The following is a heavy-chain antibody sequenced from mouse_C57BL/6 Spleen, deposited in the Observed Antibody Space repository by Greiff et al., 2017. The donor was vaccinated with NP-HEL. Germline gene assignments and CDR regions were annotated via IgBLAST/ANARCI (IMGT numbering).Heavy chain of an antibody. J-gene: IGHJ1*03. CDR3: AILDGYFSYWYFEV. V-gene: IGHV5-6*02. Sequence: DVKLVESGGDLVKPGGSLKLSCAASGFTFSSYGMSWVRQTPGQRLEWVATISRGGSYTYYPDSVKGRFTISRDNAKNTLYMQLSSLKSEDSAMEYCAILDGYFSYWYFEVWGTGTTVTVSS. D-gene: IGHD2-3*01. CDR2: ISRGGSYT. CDR1: GFTFSSYG.